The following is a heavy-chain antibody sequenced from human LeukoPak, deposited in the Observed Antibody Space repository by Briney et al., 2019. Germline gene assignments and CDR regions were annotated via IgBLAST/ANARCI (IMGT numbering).Heavy chain of an antibody. Sequence: GGSLRLSCAASGFTFSSYWMSWVRQAPGKGLEWVANIKQDGSEKYYVDSVKGRFTISRDNAKNSLYLQMNSLRAEDTAVYYCARDFWSGYSGEYYYYGMDVWGRGTTVTVSS. CDR1: GFTFSSYW. CDR2: IKQDGSEK. J-gene: IGHJ6*02. V-gene: IGHV3-7*01. CDR3: ARDFWSGYSGEYYYYGMDV. D-gene: IGHD3-3*01.